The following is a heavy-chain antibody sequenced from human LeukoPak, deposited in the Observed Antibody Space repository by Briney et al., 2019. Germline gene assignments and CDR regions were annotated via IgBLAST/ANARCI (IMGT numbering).Heavy chain of an antibody. V-gene: IGHV4-39*07. CDR3: ARGRGWSSRRAFDI. CDR2: VYYSGAT. CDR1: GVSISSSAYY. Sequence: PSETLSLTCDVSGVSISSSAYYWGWLRQPPGKGLEWIGSVYYSGATYYSPSGGVTISLDTSKNQFSLKLNSVTAADTAIYYCARGRGWSSRRAFDIRGQGTMVTVSS. J-gene: IGHJ3*02. D-gene: IGHD6-13*01.